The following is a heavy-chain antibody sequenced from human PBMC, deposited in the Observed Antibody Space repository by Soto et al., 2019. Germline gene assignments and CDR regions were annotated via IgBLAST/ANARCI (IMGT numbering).Heavy chain of an antibody. CDR1: GYTFTIYG. CDR3: ARALGYSGYAGMDV. V-gene: IGHV1-18*01. CDR2: ISPDNGNT. J-gene: IGHJ6*02. D-gene: IGHD5-12*01. Sequence: QVQLVQSGGEVKKPGASVKVSCKASGYTFTIYGINWLRQDPGQGLEWMGWISPDNGNTNYAQKLQGRVTMTTDTSTSTAYMELRSLRSDDTAVYYCARALGYSGYAGMDVWGQGTTVTVSS.